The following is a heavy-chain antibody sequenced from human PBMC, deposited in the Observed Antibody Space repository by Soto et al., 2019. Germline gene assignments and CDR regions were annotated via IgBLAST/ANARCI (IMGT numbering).Heavy chain of an antibody. CDR3: AVVRGAAVTGYYFDY. J-gene: IGHJ4*02. Sequence: GASVKVSCKGSGYTFTSYSIHWVRQAPGQSLEWMGWINTGSGITRYSQRFQGRVTITRDTSASTAYMELTSLRSEDTAIYYCAVVRGAAVTGYYFDYWGQGILVTVYS. D-gene: IGHD6-13*01. CDR1: GYTFTSYS. V-gene: IGHV1-3*04. CDR2: INTGSGIT.